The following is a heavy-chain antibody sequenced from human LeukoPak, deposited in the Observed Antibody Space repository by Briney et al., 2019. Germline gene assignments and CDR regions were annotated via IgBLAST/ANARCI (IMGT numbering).Heavy chain of an antibody. J-gene: IGHJ5*02. V-gene: IGHV1-69*04. CDR2: IIPMLGIA. CDR1: GGTFSSYA. Sequence: SVKVSCKASGGTFSSYAISWVRQAPGQGLEWMGRIIPMLGIANYAQKFQGRVTITADKSTSTAYMELSSLRSEDTAVYYCARGTGYGGNSDWFDPWGQGTLVTVSS. CDR3: ARGTGYGGNSDWFDP. D-gene: IGHD4-23*01.